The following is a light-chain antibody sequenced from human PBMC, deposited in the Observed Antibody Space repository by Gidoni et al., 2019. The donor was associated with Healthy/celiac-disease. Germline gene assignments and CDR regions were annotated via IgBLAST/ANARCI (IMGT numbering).Light chain of an antibody. CDR2: GAS. J-gene: IGKJ1*01. V-gene: IGKV3-20*01. Sequence: EIVLTQSPGTLSLSPGERATLSCRASQSVSSSYLAWYQQKPGQAPRLLIDGASSRATGIPDRFSGSGSGTDCTLTISRLEPEDFAVYYCQQYGSSPKTFGQGTKVEIK. CDR1: QSVSSSY. CDR3: QQYGSSPKT.